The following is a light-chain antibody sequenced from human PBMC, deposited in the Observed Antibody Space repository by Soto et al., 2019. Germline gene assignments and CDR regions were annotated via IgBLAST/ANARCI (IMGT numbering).Light chain of an antibody. J-gene: IGKJ2*01. CDR1: QSVSSY. CDR3: QQRSNWPPVYT. V-gene: IGKV3-11*01. CDR2: DAS. Sequence: EIVLTQSPATLSLSPGERATLSCRASQSVSSYLAWYQQKPGQAPRLLIYDASNRATGIPARFSGSGSGTDFTLAISSLDPEDFAVYYCQQRSNWPPVYTFGQGTTLEIK.